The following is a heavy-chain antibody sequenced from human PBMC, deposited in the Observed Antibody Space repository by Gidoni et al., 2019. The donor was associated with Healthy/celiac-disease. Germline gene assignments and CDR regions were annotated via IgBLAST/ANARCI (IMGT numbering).Heavy chain of an antibody. Sequence: EVQLVQSGAEVKKPGESLKISCKGSGYSFTSYWIGWVRQMPGKVLEWMGIIYPGDSDTRYSPSFQGQVTISADKSISTAYLQWSSLKASDTAMYYCATDAPAGIAALDAFDIWGQGTMVTVSS. J-gene: IGHJ3*02. CDR1: GYSFTSYW. CDR3: ATDAPAGIAALDAFDI. CDR2: IYPGDSDT. V-gene: IGHV5-51*01. D-gene: IGHD6-13*01.